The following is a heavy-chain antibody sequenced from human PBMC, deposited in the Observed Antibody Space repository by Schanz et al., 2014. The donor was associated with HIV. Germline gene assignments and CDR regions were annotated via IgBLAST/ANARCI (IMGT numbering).Heavy chain of an antibody. D-gene: IGHD3-10*01. J-gene: IGHJ4*02. CDR2: TSYDGTKK. CDR3: ARLRGFLWFGDHPYSFDY. Sequence: QEQLVESGGGVVQPGRSLRLSCVASGFKFNSYGMHWVRQAPGKGLEWVAVTSYDGTKKHYADSVKGRFTISRDNSKNSLSLLIKSLRAEDAAVYYCARLRGFLWFGDHPYSFDYWGQGTLVTVSS. CDR1: GFKFNSYG. V-gene: IGHV3-30*03.